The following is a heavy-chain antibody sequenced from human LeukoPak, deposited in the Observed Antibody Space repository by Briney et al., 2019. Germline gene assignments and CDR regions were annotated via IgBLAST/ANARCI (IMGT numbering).Heavy chain of an antibody. CDR2: ISSSSSYI. CDR1: GFTFSSYS. V-gene: IGHV3-21*01. CDR3: ARDRRIQLWDYYFDY. J-gene: IGHJ4*02. D-gene: IGHD5-18*01. Sequence: PGGSLRLSCAASGFTFSSYSMNWVRQAPGKGLEWVSSISSSSSYIYHADSVKGRFTISRDNAKNSLYLQMNSLRAEDTAVYYCARDRRIQLWDYYFDYWGQGTLVTVSS.